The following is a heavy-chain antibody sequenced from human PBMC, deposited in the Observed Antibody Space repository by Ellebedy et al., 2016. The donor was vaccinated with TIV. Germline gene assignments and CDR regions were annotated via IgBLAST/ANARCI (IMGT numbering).Heavy chain of an antibody. Sequence: PGGSLRLSCAASGISLRSYAMSWVRQAPGKGLEWVSTIGGTGGTTYYRESVKGRFTVSRDTSRNTLYLQMSSLRAEDTAVYYCATLPVAYNRNYPDDYWGQGTLVTVSS. CDR2: IGGTGGTT. D-gene: IGHD1-7*01. J-gene: IGHJ4*02. CDR3: ATLPVAYNRNYPDDY. CDR1: GISLRSYA. V-gene: IGHV3-23*01.